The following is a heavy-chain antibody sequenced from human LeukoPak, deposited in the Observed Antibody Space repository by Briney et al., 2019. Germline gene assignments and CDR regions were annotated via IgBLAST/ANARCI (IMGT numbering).Heavy chain of an antibody. CDR3: ARVSGWYWFDK. V-gene: IGHV3-64*01. D-gene: IGHD6-19*01. CDR2: ISSDGRIT. CDR1: GYTFSSYA. J-gene: IGHJ4*02. Sequence: PGGSLGLSCSGSGYTFSSYAMHWVRQAPGKGLEYVSAISSDGRITYYANSVKGRFTISRDNSKNTLYLQMGSLRVEDMAVYYCARVSGWYWFDKWGQGTLVTVSS.